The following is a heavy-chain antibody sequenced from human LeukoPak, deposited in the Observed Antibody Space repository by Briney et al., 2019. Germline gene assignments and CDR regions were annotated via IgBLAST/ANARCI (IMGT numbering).Heavy chain of an antibody. CDR2: IYYSGST. CDR3: ATGYTSNCPYN. J-gene: IGHJ4*02. V-gene: IGHV4-39*01. CDR1: GGSISSSSYY. Sequence: PSETLSLTCTVSGGSISSSSYYWGWIRQPPGKGLEWVGTIYYSGSTYYNPSLKSRVTISVDTSKNQFSLKLRSVTAADTAVYYCATGYTSNCPYNWGQGTLVTVSS. D-gene: IGHD6-13*01.